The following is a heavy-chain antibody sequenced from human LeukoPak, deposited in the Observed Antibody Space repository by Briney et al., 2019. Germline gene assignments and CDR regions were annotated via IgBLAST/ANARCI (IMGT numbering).Heavy chain of an antibody. CDR2: ISYDGSNK. V-gene: IGHV3-30*18. CDR3: AKDMYSSSWQSGMDV. J-gene: IGHJ6*02. D-gene: IGHD6-13*01. CDR1: GFTFSSYG. Sequence: GALRLSCAASGFTFSSYGMHWVRQAPGKGLEWVAVISYDGSNKYYADSVKGRFTISRDNSKNTLYLQMNSLRAEDTAVYYCAKDMYSSSWQSGMDVWGQGTTVTVSS.